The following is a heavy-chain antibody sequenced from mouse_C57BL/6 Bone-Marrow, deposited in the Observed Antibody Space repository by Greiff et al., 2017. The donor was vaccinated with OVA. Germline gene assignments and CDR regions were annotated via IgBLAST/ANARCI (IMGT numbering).Heavy chain of an antibody. CDR2: ICNGGGSS. CDR1: GFTFSDYY. D-gene: IGHD2-4*01. J-gene: IGHJ1*03. CDR3: ERRKDYHWYFDV. Sequence: VQLVESGGGLVQPGGSLKLSCAASGFTFSDYYMYWVRQTPEKRLEWVAYICNGGGSSYYPDTVTGRFTISRDNAKNPLYIQKSRLKTENTAMYYGERRKDYHWYFDVWGTGTTVTVSS. V-gene: IGHV5-12*01.